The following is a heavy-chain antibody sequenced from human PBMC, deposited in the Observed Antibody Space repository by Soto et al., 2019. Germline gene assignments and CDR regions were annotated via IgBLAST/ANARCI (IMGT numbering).Heavy chain of an antibody. Sequence: EVQLVESGGDSVQPGRSLRLSCAASGFIFDDYAMHWVRQVPGKGLEWVSGISWNGRSVACADSVKGRFTISRDSAKRYLYLEMRSLTTEDTALYYCAKGADMLDYYYFMDVWGKGTTVTVSS. V-gene: IGHV3-9*01. J-gene: IGHJ6*04. D-gene: IGHD3-10*02. CDR2: ISWNGRSV. CDR1: GFIFDDYA. CDR3: AKGADMLDYYYFMDV.